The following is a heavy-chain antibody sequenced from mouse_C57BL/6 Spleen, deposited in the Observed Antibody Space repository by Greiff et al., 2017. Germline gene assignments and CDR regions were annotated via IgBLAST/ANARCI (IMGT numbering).Heavy chain of an antibody. D-gene: IGHD4-1*01. CDR2: ISNGGGST. V-gene: IGHV5-12*01. J-gene: IGHJ3*01. CDR1: GFTFSDYY. Sequence: EVMLVESGGGLVQPGGSLKLSCAASGFTFSDYYMYWVRQTPEKRLEWVAYISNGGGSTYYPDTVKGRFTISRENAKNTLYLQMSRLQSEDTAMYYCARMELGRGFAYWGQGTLVTVSA. CDR3: ARMELGRGFAY.